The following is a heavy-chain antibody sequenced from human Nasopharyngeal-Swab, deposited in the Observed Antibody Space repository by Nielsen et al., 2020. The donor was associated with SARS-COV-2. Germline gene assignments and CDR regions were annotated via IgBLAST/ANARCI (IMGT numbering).Heavy chain of an antibody. D-gene: IGHD3-3*01. CDR3: ARVGGLWSAGFYYYYMDV. CDR2: IYYSGST. J-gene: IGHJ6*03. Sequence: WIRQPPGKGLEWIGYIYYSGSTYYNPSLKSRVTISADTSKNQFSLKLSSVTAADTAVYYCARVGGLWSAGFYYYYMDVWGKGTTVTVSS. V-gene: IGHV4-30-4*01.